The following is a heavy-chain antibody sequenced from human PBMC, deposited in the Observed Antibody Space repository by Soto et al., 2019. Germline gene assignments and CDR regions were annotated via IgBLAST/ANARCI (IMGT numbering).Heavy chain of an antibody. CDR1: CGSFSGYY. CDR3: ARGRVVTLQYYFDY. CDR2: INHSGST. D-gene: IGHD3-3*01. V-gene: IGHV4-34*01. Sequence: SETLSLTCAVYCGSFSGYYWSWIRQPPGKGLEWIGEINHSGSTNYNPSLKSRVTISVDTSKNQFSLKLSSVTAADTAVYYCARGRVVTLQYYFDYWGQGTLVTVSS. J-gene: IGHJ4*02.